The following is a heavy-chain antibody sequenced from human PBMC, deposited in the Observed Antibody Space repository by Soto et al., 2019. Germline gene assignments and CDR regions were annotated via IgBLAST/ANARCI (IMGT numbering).Heavy chain of an antibody. V-gene: IGHV4-30-4*01. D-gene: IGHD3-10*01. CDR3: ARVGFGELLAHGMDV. Sequence: QVQLQESGPGLVKPSQTLSLTCTVSGGSISSGDYYRSWIRQPPGKGLEWIGYIYYSGSTYYNPSLKSRVTISVDTSKNQFSLKLSSVTAADTAVYYCARVGFGELLAHGMDVWGQGTTVTVSS. CDR2: IYYSGST. CDR1: GGSISSGDYY. J-gene: IGHJ6*02.